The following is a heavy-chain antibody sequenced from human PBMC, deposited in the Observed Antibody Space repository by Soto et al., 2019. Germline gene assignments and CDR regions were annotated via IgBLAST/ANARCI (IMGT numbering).Heavy chain of an antibody. V-gene: IGHV3-53*01. CDR3: ARVSSAIVVSAFDI. D-gene: IGHD3-22*01. CDR1: GFTVSSNY. CDR2: IYSGGNT. Sequence: EVQLVEYGGGLIQPGGSLRLSCAASGFTVSSNYMTWVRQAPGKGLEWVSVIYSGGNTYYADSVKGRFTISGDNSKNTLYLQMNSLRTEDTAVYYCARVSSAIVVSAFDIWGQGTMVTVSS. J-gene: IGHJ3*02.